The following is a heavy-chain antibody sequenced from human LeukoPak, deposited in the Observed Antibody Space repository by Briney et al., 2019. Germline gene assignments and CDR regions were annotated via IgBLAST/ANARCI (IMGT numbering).Heavy chain of an antibody. V-gene: IGHV3-7*01. CDR3: ARARGSKSRFFFDY. D-gene: IGHD3-10*01. J-gene: IGHJ4*02. Sequence: ETLSLTCTVSGVSISSSNSYWGWIRQPPGKGLEWVANIKEDENEKYYVKSVKGRFTISRDNAKNSLYLQMNSLRAGDTAVYYCARARGSKSRFFFDYWGQGTLVTVSS. CDR2: IKEDENEK. CDR1: GVSISSSNSY.